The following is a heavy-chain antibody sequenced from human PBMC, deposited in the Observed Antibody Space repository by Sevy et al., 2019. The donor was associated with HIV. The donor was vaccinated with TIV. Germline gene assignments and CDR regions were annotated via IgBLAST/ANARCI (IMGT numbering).Heavy chain of an antibody. CDR1: GGSVSSANNY. CDR2: IYYTGAT. V-gene: IGHV4-61*01. CDR3: ARAPVTRKAWFDP. D-gene: IGHD4-17*01. J-gene: IGHJ5*02. Sequence: SETLSLTCSVFGGSVSSANNYWSWIRQSPGVGLEWIGYIYYTGATDYNPSLESRVTMSIDTSKNQFSLQLSSVTPADTAIYYCARAPVTRKAWFDPWDQGTPVTVSS.